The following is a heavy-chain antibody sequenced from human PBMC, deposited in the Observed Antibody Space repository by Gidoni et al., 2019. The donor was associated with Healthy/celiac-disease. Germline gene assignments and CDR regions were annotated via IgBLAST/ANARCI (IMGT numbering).Heavy chain of an antibody. J-gene: IGHJ6*02. D-gene: IGHD6-13*01. V-gene: IGHV2-5*02. Sequence: QITLKESGPTLVKPTQTLTLTCTFSGFSLSTSGVGVGWIRQPPVKALEWLALIYWDDDKRYSPSLKSRLTITKDTSKNQVVLTMTNMDPVDTATYYCAHSYSSPTRYYYYGMDVWGQGTTVTVSS. CDR1: GFSLSTSGVG. CDR3: AHSYSSPTRYYYYGMDV. CDR2: IYWDDDK.